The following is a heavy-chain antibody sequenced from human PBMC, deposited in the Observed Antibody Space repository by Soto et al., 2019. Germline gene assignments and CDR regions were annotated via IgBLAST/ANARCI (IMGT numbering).Heavy chain of an antibody. Sequence: GGSLRLSCAASGFTFSSYAMSWVRQAPGKGLECVSAINGSGGSTYYADSVKGRFTISRDNSKNTLYLQMNSLRAEDTALYHGAKGVELVGIDAFDIWGQGTMVTVSS. V-gene: IGHV3-23*01. CDR2: INGSGGST. D-gene: IGHD6-6*01. CDR3: AKGVELVGIDAFDI. J-gene: IGHJ3*02. CDR1: GFTFSSYA.